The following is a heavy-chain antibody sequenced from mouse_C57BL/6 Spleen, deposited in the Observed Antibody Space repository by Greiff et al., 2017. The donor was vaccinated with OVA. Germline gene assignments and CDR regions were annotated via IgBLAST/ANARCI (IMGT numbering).Heavy chain of an antibody. CDR2: ISDGGSYT. D-gene: IGHD2-3*01. Sequence: EVHLVESGGGLVKPGGSLKLSCAASGFTFSSYAMSWVRQTPEKRLEWVATISDGGSYTYYPDNVKGRFTISRDNAKNNLYLQMSHLKSEDTAMYYCARDDGYHYFDYWGQGTTLTVSS. J-gene: IGHJ2*01. CDR3: ARDDGYHYFDY. CDR1: GFTFSSYA. V-gene: IGHV5-4*01.